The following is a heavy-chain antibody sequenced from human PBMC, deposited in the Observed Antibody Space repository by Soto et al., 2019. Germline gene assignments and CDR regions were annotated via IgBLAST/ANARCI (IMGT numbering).Heavy chain of an antibody. CDR2: ISYDGSNK. CDR1: GFTFSSYA. J-gene: IGHJ4*02. CDR3: ARVKGY. Sequence: GGSLRLCCAASGFTFSSYAMHWVRQAPGKGLEWVAVISYDGSNKYYADSVKGRFTISRDNSKNTLYLQMNSLRAEDTAVYYCARVKGYWGQGTLVTVSS. V-gene: IGHV3-30-3*01.